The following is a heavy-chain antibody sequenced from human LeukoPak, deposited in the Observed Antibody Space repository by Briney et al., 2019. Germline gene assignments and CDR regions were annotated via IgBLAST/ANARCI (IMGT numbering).Heavy chain of an antibody. V-gene: IGHV3-33*01. CDR1: GFTFSSYG. D-gene: IGHD1-26*01. J-gene: IGHJ5*02. Sequence: GTSLRLSCAASGFTFSSYGMHWVRQPPGKGLEWVAVIWYDGSNQYYADSVKGRFTISRDNSKNTLYLQMNSLSAEDTAVYYCASGAILGATKNNWFAPWGQGTLVTVSS. CDR3: ASGAILGATKNNWFAP. CDR2: IWYDGSNQ.